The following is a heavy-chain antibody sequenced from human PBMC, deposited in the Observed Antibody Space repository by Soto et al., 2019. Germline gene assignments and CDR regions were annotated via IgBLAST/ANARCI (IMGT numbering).Heavy chain of an antibody. CDR1: GGSISSGGYY. Sequence: PSETLSLTCTVSGGSISSGGYYCNWIRQHPGKGLEWIGYIYYSGSTSYNPSLKSRVTISVDTTKNQFSLKLSSVTAADTAVYYCARVIICSGGSCYPNWFDPWGQGTLVTVSS. J-gene: IGHJ5*02. V-gene: IGHV4-31*03. CDR3: ARVIICSGGSCYPNWFDP. D-gene: IGHD2-15*01. CDR2: IYYSGST.